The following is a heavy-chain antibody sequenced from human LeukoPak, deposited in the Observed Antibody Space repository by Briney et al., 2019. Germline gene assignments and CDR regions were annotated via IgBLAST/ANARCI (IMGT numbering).Heavy chain of an antibody. D-gene: IGHD3-3*01. CDR1: GGSTSSYY. Sequence: KPSETLSLTCTVSGGSTSSYYWSWLRQPPGKGLEWIGYIYYGGSTNYNPSLKSRVTISVDTSKYQFSLKLSSVTAAGTAVYYCARHNFGVVGGIGYYYYYMDVWGKGTTVTVSS. CDR2: IYYGGST. CDR3: ARHNFGVVGGIGYYYYYMDV. V-gene: IGHV4-59*08. J-gene: IGHJ6*03.